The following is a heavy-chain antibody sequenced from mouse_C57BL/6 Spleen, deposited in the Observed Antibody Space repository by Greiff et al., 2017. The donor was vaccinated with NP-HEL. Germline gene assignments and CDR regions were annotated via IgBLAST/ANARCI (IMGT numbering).Heavy chain of an antibody. V-gene: IGHV5-4*01. CDR3: ARDSSSYYGSSYGYFDV. CDR2: ISDGGSYT. CDR1: GFTFSSYA. J-gene: IGHJ1*03. D-gene: IGHD1-1*01. Sequence: DVKLVESGGGLVKPGGSLKLSCAASGFTFSSYAMSWVRQTPEKRLEWVATISDGGSYTYYPDNVKGRFTISRDNAKNNLYLQMSHLKSEDTAMYYCARDSSSYYGSSYGYFDVWGTGTTVTVSS.